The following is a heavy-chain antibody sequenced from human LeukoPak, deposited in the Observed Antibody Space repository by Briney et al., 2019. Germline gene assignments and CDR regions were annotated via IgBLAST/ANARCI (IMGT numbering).Heavy chain of an antibody. CDR3: ARDGFDPDGDAFDI. Sequence: GGSLRLSCAASGFTFSSYSMNWVRQAPGKGLEWVSSISSSSSYIYYADSVKGRFTISRDNAKNSLYLQMNSLRAEDTAVYYCARDGFDPDGDAFDIWGQGTMVTVSS. J-gene: IGHJ3*02. CDR1: GFTFSSYS. CDR2: ISSSSSYI. V-gene: IGHV3-21*01. D-gene: IGHD1-14*01.